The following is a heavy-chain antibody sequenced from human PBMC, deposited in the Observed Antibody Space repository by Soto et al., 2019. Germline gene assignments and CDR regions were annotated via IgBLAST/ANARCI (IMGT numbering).Heavy chain of an antibody. Sequence: ASVKVSCKASGYTFTGYYLYWVRQAPGRGLEWMGWINPNNGDTNYVQNFQGRVTMTRDMSINTAYMELSRLRSDDTAVYYCARARTYYFDKSAYDYWGQGTLVTVSS. J-gene: IGHJ4*02. V-gene: IGHV1-2*02. CDR1: GYTFTGYY. CDR2: INPNNGDT. CDR3: ARARTYYFDKSAYDY. D-gene: IGHD3-22*01.